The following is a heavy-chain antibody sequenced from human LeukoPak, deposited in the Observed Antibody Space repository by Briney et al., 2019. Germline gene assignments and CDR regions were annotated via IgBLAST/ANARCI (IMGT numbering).Heavy chain of an antibody. V-gene: IGHV1-8*01. D-gene: IGHD3-10*01. CDR2: MNPNSGNT. J-gene: IGHJ5*02. CDR1: GYTFTSYD. Sequence: GASVKVSCKASGYTFTSYDINWVRQATGQGLEWMGWMNPNSGNTGYAQKFQGRVTMTRNTSISTAYMELSSLRSEDTAVYYCARASSPWFRVERAFDPWGQGTLVTVSS. CDR3: ARASSPWFRVERAFDP.